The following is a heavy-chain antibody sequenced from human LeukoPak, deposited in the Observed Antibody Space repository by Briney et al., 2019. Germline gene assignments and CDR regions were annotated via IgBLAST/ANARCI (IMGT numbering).Heavy chain of an antibody. CDR1: GYTFTDYY. D-gene: IGHD5-12*01. Sequence: ASVKVSCKASGYTFTDYYMHWLRQAPGQGLEWMGWINPNSGGTNYAQKFQGRVTMTRDTSISTAYMELSRLRSDDTAVYYCARAGLLRGYTPMWYWGQGTLVTVSS. CDR3: ARAGLLRGYTPMWY. J-gene: IGHJ4*02. V-gene: IGHV1-2*02. CDR2: INPNSGGT.